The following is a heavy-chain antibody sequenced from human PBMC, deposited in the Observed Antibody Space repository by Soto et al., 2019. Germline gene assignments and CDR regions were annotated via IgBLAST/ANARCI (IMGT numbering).Heavy chain of an antibody. V-gene: IGHV1-2*04. CDR1: GYTFTGYY. CDR3: ATSKGSGWLDAFDI. CDR2: INPNSGGT. J-gene: IGHJ3*02. Sequence: ASVKLSCKDPGYTFTGYYMQWVRQANGQGLEWMGWINPNSGGTNYAQKFQGWVTMTRDTSISTAYMELSRLRSDDTAVYYCATSKGSGWLDAFDIWGQGTMVTVSS. D-gene: IGHD6-19*01.